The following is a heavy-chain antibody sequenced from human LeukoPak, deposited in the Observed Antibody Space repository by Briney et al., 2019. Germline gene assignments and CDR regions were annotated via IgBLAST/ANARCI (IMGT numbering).Heavy chain of an antibody. Sequence: PGRSLRLSCAAVGFTFSTYGMHWVRQAPRKGLEWVAVISYDGRNKYNVDSVKGRFTISRDNSKNTLYLEMNSLRDGDTAVYYCARARCSGGSCTDYYGMDVWGQGTTVTVSS. J-gene: IGHJ6*02. CDR2: ISYDGRNK. V-gene: IGHV3-30*03. D-gene: IGHD2-15*01. CDR1: GFTFSTYG. CDR3: ARARCSGGSCTDYYGMDV.